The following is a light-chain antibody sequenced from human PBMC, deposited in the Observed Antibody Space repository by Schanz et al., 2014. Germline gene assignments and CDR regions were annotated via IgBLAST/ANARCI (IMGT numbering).Light chain of an antibody. CDR1: SSDVGAYNY. CDR3: NSYTSASTWV. J-gene: IGLJ3*02. CDR2: DVS. Sequence: QSALTQPASVSGSPGQSITISCTGTSSDVGAYNYVSWYQQHPGKAPKLMLYDVSDRPSGVSNRFSGSKSGNTASLIISGLQAEDEADYYCNSYTSASTWVFGGGTKLTV. V-gene: IGLV2-14*01.